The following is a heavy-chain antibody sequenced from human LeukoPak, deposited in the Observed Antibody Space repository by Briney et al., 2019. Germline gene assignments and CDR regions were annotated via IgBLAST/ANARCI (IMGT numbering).Heavy chain of an antibody. CDR3: ARVYYYGSGSYFNYYYYGMDV. Sequence: SEALSLTCSVSGCSISSSSYYWGWMRQPPGKGLEWIGYIYYSGSTNYNPSLKSRVTISVDTSKNQFSLKLSSVTAADTAVYYCARVYYYGSGSYFNYYYYGMDVWGQGTTVTVSS. CDR2: IYYSGST. D-gene: IGHD3-10*01. CDR1: GCSISSSSYY. V-gene: IGHV4-61*05. J-gene: IGHJ6*02.